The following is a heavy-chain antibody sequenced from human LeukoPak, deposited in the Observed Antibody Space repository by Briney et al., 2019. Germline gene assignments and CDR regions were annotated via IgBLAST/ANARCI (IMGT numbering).Heavy chain of an antibody. V-gene: IGHV4-59*01. Sequence: KPSETLSLTCTVSGGSISNFYWSWIRQPPGKGLEWIGYIYYSGSTSYNPSLKSRVTISLDTSKNQFSLKLSSVTAADAAVYYCARDFSDIVVVPAAIPDLNWFDPWGQGTLVTVSS. CDR1: GGSISNFY. CDR3: ARDFSDIVVVPAAIPDLNWFDP. J-gene: IGHJ5*02. D-gene: IGHD2-2*01. CDR2: IYYSGST.